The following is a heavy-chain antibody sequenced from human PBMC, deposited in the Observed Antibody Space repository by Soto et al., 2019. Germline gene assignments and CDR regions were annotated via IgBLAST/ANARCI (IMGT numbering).Heavy chain of an antibody. J-gene: IGHJ4*02. CDR2: LSNSGGST. D-gene: IGHD1-26*01. Sequence: EVQLVESGGGLVKPGGSLRLSCAASGFTFSSYSMNWVRQAPGKGLEWVSSLSNSGGSTYYADSVKGRFTISRDNSKNTLYLQMSSLRADDTAVYYCAKDWGAFDYWGQGTLVTVSS. CDR3: AKDWGAFDY. CDR1: GFTFSSYS. V-gene: IGHV3-23*04.